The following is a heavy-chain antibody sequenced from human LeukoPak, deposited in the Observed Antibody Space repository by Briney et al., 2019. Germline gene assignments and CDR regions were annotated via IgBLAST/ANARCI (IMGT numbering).Heavy chain of an antibody. CDR1: GFTFSSYA. CDR3: AKSNVDDFWSGYDY. Sequence: PGGSLRLSCAASGFTFSSYAMTWVRQAPGRGLGWVSIIGGSGDSPYYADSVKGRFTISRDNSKNTLFLQMNSLRAEDTALCYCAKSNVDDFWSGYDYWGQGTLVTVSS. D-gene: IGHD3-3*01. CDR2: IGGSGDSP. J-gene: IGHJ4*02. V-gene: IGHV3-23*01.